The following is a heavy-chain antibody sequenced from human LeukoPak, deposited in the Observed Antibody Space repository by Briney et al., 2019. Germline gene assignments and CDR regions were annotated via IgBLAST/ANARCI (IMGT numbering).Heavy chain of an antibody. CDR2: IKKDGSEK. J-gene: IGHJ4*02. CDR1: GFSVSSYW. Sequence: PGGSLRLSCAASGFSVSSYWMSWVRQAPGKGLEWVANIKKDGSEKHYVDSVKGRFTISRDNAKNSLYLQMNSLRVEDTAVYYCARDVFDYWGQGTLVTVSS. V-gene: IGHV3-7*04. CDR3: ARDVFDY.